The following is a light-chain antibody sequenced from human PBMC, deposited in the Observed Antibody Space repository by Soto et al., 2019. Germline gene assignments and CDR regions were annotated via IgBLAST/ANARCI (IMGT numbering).Light chain of an antibody. CDR1: QSVNSNY. J-gene: IGKJ5*01. V-gene: IGKV3-20*01. CDR3: QQYGSSPSIT. CDR2: GIS. Sequence: EMVMTQSPAILSVSPGESATLSCRASQSVNSNYLAWYQQHPGQPPRLLIYGISTRATGIPARFSGSGSGTDFTLTISRLEPEDFAVYYCQQYGSSPSITFGQGTRLEIK.